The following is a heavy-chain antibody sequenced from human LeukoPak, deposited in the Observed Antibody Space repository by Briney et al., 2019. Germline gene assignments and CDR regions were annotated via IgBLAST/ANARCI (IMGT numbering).Heavy chain of an antibody. CDR3: ARDRYCSSTSCYKNDAFDI. J-gene: IGHJ3*02. D-gene: IGHD2-2*02. CDR2: IWYDGSNK. Sequence: GGSLRLSCAASGFTFSSYGMHWVRQAPGKGLEWVAVIWYDGSNKYYADSVKGRFTISRDNSKNTLYLQMNSLRAEDTAVYYCARDRYCSSTSCYKNDAFDIWGQGTMVTVSS. CDR1: GFTFSSYG. V-gene: IGHV3-33*01.